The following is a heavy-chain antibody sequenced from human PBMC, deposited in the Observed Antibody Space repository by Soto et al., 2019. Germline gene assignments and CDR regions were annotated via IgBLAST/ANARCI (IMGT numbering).Heavy chain of an antibody. V-gene: IGHV1-2*06. CDR2: ITPNSGDT. CDR3: VRWGYGSNSLEF. Sequence: QVQLVQSGAEVKTPGASVKVSCKTSGYIFTGYFIHWVRQTPGQGLQWMGRITPNSGDTKYGQTFQGRVTFTVDTPTSTAYMELSGLRSDDTALYYCVRWGYGSNSLEFWGQGTQVTVSS. J-gene: IGHJ3*01. D-gene: IGHD3-3*01. CDR1: GYIFTGYF.